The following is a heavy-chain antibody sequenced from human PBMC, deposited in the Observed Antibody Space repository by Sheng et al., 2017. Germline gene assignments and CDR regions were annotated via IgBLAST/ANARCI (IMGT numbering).Heavy chain of an antibody. CDR2: ISSSGKTI. CDR1: GFTFNTYE. J-gene: IGHJ4*02. D-gene: IGHD3-9*01. V-gene: IGHV3-48*03. Sequence: PGGSLRLSCAGSGFTFNTYEINWVRQVPGKGLEWLSYISSSGKTIYYADSVRGRFTMSRDNAKNSVYLQMNSLRDEDTAVYYCARHYDILTGYCLFDYWGQGTLVTVSS. CDR3: ARHYDILTGYCLFDY.